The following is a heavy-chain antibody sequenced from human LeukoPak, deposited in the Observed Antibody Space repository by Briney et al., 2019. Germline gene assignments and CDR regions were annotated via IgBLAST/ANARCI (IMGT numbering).Heavy chain of an antibody. CDR3: AKEILTGSYLIPTLFDY. D-gene: IGHD3-9*01. Sequence: PGGSLRLSCAASGFTFSSYWMTWVRQAPGKGLEWVANISEDGSEKYYVDSVKGRITVSRDNAKNSLYLQVNSLRAEDTAVYYCAKEILTGSYLIPTLFDYWGQGTLVTVSS. V-gene: IGHV3-7*01. CDR2: ISEDGSEK. CDR1: GFTFSSYW. J-gene: IGHJ4*02.